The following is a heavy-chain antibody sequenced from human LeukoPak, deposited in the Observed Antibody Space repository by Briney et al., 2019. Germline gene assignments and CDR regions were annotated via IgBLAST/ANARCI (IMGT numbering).Heavy chain of an antibody. CDR2: IIPIFGTA. Sequence: GSSVKVSCKASGGTFSSYAISWVRQAPGQGLEWMGGIIPIFGTANYAQKFQGRVTITTGESTSTAYMELSRLRSDDTAVYYCARERIFEQQLVRDRRFQHWGQGTLVTVSS. CDR3: ARERIFEQQLVRDRRFQH. J-gene: IGHJ1*01. D-gene: IGHD6-13*01. V-gene: IGHV1-69*05. CDR1: GGTFSSYA.